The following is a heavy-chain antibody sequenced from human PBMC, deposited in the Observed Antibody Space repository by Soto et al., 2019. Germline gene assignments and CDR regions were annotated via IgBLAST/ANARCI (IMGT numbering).Heavy chain of an antibody. Sequence: QVQLVQSGAEVKKPGASVKVSCKASGYTFTSYAISWVRQAPGQGLERMGWISAYNGNTNYTQKLQGRVTMTTDTSTSTGYMELRSLRSDDTAVYYCARDAAAGLNDYWGQGTLVTVSS. J-gene: IGHJ4*02. CDR1: GYTFTSYA. D-gene: IGHD6-13*01. CDR2: ISAYNGNT. CDR3: ARDAAAGLNDY. V-gene: IGHV1-18*01.